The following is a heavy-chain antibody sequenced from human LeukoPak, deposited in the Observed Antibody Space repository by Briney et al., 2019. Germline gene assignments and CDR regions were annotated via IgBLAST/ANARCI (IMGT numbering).Heavy chain of an antibody. CDR1: GGTFSSYA. D-gene: IGHD5-18*01. V-gene: IGHV1-69*10. J-gene: IGHJ4*02. Sequence: SVKVSCKASGGTFSSYAISWVRQAPGQGLEWMGGIIPIFGIANYAQKFQGRVTITADKSTSTAYMELSSLRSEDTAVYYCAREPVDTAMVTDSYWGQGTLVTVSS. CDR2: IIPIFGIA. CDR3: AREPVDTAMVTDSY.